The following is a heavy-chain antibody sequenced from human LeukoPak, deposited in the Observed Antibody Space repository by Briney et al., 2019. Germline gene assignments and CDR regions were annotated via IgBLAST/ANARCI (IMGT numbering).Heavy chain of an antibody. J-gene: IGHJ6*02. D-gene: IGHD3-3*01. V-gene: IGHV1-46*01. CDR1: GYTFTSYY. CDR3: ARGALELNFWSGYYDFDVGGMDV. Sequence: ASVKVSCKASGYTFTSYYMHWVRQAPGQGLEWMGIINPSGGSTSYAQKFQGRVTMTRDTSKNQFSLKLSSVTAADTAVYYCARGALELNFWSGYYDFDVGGMDVWGQGTTVTVSS. CDR2: INPSGGST.